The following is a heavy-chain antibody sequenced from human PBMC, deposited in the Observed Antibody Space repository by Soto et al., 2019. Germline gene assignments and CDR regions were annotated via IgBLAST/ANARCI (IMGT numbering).Heavy chain of an antibody. J-gene: IGHJ6*02. Sequence: SVKVSCKASGGTFSSYAISWVRQAPGQGLEWMGGIIPIFGTANYAQKFQGRVTITADESTSTAYMELSSLRSEDTAVYYCGWVLRLLEWPLDVWGQGTTVTVSS. V-gene: IGHV1-69*13. CDR3: GWVLRLLEWPLDV. CDR2: IIPIFGTA. CDR1: GGTFSSYA. D-gene: IGHD3-3*01.